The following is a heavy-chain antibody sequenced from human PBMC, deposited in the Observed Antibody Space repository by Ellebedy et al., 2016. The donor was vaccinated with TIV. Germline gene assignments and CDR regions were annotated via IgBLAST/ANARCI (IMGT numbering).Heavy chain of an antibody. CDR2: ISNSGHTI. D-gene: IGHD6-13*01. J-gene: IGHJ5*02. CDR3: ARDARFIDQQHNWFDP. CDR1: GFIFSDYY. V-gene: IGHV3-11*01. Sequence: GGSLRLSCAVSGFIFSDYYMSWIRQAPGKGLEWVSYISNSGHTIYYADSVKGRFTISRDNAENSLYLQMNSLRPEDTAVYYCARDARFIDQQHNWFDPWGQGTLVTVSS.